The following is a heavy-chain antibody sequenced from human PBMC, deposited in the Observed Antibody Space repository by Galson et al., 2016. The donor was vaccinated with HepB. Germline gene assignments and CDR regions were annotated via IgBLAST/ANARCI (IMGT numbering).Heavy chain of an antibody. V-gene: IGHV3-66*01. CDR2: IYSGGST. CDR1: GFTVSHNY. Sequence: SLRLSCAAPGFTVSHNYMSWVRQAPGKGLEWVSLIYSGGSTSYADSVKGRFTISRDNSKNTLYLQMNNLRAEDTAVYYCATRRADISRGWGQGTLVTVSS. CDR3: ATRRADISRG. D-gene: IGHD5-12*01. J-gene: IGHJ4*02.